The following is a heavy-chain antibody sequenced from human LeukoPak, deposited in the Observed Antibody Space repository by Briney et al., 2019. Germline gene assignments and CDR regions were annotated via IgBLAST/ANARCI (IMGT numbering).Heavy chain of an antibody. D-gene: IGHD2-2*01. J-gene: IGHJ4*02. CDR1: GASISSGDYY. Sequence: SETLSLTCTVSGASISSGDYYWSWIRQPPGKGLEWIGYISYSGATYYNPSLKSRATISEDTSKNQFSLKLTSVTAADTAVYYCARGTRGGHFDYWGQGTLVPVSS. V-gene: IGHV4-30-4*01. CDR3: ARGTRGGHFDY. CDR2: ISYSGAT.